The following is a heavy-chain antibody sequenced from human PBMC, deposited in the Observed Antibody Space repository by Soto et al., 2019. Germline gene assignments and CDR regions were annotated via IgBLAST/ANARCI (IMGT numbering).Heavy chain of an antibody. J-gene: IGHJ4*02. D-gene: IGHD4-17*01. V-gene: IGHV4-39*01. CDR2: IYYSGSR. Sequence: QLQLQESGPGLVEPSETLSLTCTVSGGSISSSSYFWGWIRQLPGKGLEGIGSIYYSGSRFYNPCLKSKITRSVDTSKHQLSLYLNPVTAPATPVYYCARHLNQYGPYILHFDFWGQRTLLTASS. CDR1: GGSISSSSYF. CDR3: ARHLNQYGPYILHFDF.